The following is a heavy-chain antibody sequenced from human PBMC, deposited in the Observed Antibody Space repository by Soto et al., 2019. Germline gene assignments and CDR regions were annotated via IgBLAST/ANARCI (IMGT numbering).Heavy chain of an antibody. Sequence: SETLSLTCTVSGGSVSSGSYYWSWIRQPPGKGLEWIGYIYYSGSTNYNPSLKSRVTISVDTSKNQFSLKLSPVTAADTAVYYCARGSMITFGGVIPAPAFDIWGQGKMVT. V-gene: IGHV4-61*01. CDR2: IYYSGST. D-gene: IGHD3-16*01. CDR1: GGSVSSGSYY. J-gene: IGHJ3*02. CDR3: ARGSMITFGGVIPAPAFDI.